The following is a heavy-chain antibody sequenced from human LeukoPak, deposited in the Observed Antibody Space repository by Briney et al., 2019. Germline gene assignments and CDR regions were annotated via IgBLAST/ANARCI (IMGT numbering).Heavy chain of an antibody. Sequence: GGSLRLTCTASGLTFGDYAMRWVRQAPEKGLEWVSVIRGSGGTTFYTDSVKGRFTISRDNSKNTLYLQMNSLRAEDTAVYYCAKHDSSTSRRRRTTIGAFDIWGQGTMVTVSS. CDR3: AKHDSSTSRRRRTTIGAFDI. CDR1: GLTFGDYA. CDR2: IRGSGGTT. J-gene: IGHJ3*02. V-gene: IGHV3-23*01. D-gene: IGHD2-2*01.